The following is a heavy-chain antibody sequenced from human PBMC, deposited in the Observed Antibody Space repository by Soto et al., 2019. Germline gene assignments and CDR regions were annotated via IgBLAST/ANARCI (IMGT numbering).Heavy chain of an antibody. CDR3: PTLGHRRRRIDDY. CDR1: GFTFTRAW. D-gene: IGHD2-21*01. Sequence: EVQLVESGGDLVRPGGSLTLSCATSGFTFTRAWMNWVRQAPGGGLEWIGRIKTTADGGTTDFAAPVRGRFAISRDDSRNPLYLHMTSLKSDDTAVYYCPTLGHRRRRIDDYWAREPWSPSLQ. J-gene: IGHJ4*02. V-gene: IGHV3-15*01. CDR2: IKTTADGGTT.